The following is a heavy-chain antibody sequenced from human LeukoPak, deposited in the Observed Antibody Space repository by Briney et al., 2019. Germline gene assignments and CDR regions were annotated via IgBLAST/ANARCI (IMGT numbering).Heavy chain of an antibody. CDR2: IKQDGSET. D-gene: IGHD5-18*01. V-gene: IGHV3-7*01. CDR3: ARDRVGYSYGTGIDY. J-gene: IGHJ4*02. Sequence: GGSLRLSCAASGFSFSTYWMSWVRQAPGKGLEWVANIKQDGSETFYADSLRGRFTISRDNAKKSLYLQMNILRDEDTAVYYCARDRVGYSYGTGIDYWGQGTLVTVSS. CDR1: GFSFSTYW.